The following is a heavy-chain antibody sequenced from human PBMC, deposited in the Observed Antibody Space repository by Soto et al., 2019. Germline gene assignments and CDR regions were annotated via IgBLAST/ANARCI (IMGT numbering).Heavy chain of an antibody. CDR3: ARDQNRLRYDAFDI. Sequence: EVQLVESGGGLVQPGGSLRLSCAASGFTFSSYWMSWVRQAPGKGLEWVANIKQDGSEKYYVDSVKGRFTISRDNAKNSLYLQMTSLRAEDTAVYYCARDQNRLRYDAFDIWGQGTMVTVSS. D-gene: IGHD4-17*01. J-gene: IGHJ3*02. CDR2: IKQDGSEK. CDR1: GFTFSSYW. V-gene: IGHV3-7*01.